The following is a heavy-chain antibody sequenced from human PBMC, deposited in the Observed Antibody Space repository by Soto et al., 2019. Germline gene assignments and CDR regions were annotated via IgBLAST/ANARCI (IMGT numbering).Heavy chain of an antibody. Sequence: GEPLNISCNGSGYRFASYCISWVRQIPGKGLEWMGRIDPSDSYTNYSPSFQGHVTISADKSISTAYLQWSSLKASDTAMYYCAGDYYDSSGYSPGDYYYGMDVWGQGTTVTVSS. D-gene: IGHD3-22*01. CDR1: GYRFASYC. CDR3: AGDYYDSSGYSPGDYYYGMDV. V-gene: IGHV5-10-1*01. CDR2: IDPSDSYT. J-gene: IGHJ6*02.